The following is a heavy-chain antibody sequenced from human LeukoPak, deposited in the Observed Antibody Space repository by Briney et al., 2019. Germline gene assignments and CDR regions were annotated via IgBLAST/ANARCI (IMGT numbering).Heavy chain of an antibody. CDR2: MSGSGGST. J-gene: IGHJ4*02. Sequence: PGGSLRLSCAASGFTFSSYAMSWVRQAPGKGLEWVSLMSGSGGSTYYADSVKGRFTISRDNSKNTLYLQMNSLRAEDTAVYYCAKAQRAYYYGSGSSDYWGQGTLVTVSS. CDR1: GFTFSSYA. D-gene: IGHD3-10*01. V-gene: IGHV3-23*01. CDR3: AKAQRAYYYGSGSSDY.